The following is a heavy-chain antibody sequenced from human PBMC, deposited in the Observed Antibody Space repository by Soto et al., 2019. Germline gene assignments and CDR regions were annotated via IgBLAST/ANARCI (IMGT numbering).Heavy chain of an antibody. J-gene: IGHJ4*02. D-gene: IGHD3-22*01. CDR1: GGSISSDDYY. V-gene: IGHV4-30-4*01. CDR2: IYYSGST. CDR3: ARYDTSGYYVFDY. Sequence: SETLSLTCTVSGGSISSDDYYWSWIRQPPGKGLEWIGYIYYSGSTSYKPSLKSRVTISIDTSKNHFSLNLSSVTAADTAVYYCARYDTSGYYVFDYLGQGTLVTVSS.